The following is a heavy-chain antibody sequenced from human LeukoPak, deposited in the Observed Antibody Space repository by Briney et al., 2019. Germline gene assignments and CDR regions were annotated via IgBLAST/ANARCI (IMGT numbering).Heavy chain of an antibody. CDR1: GYTFTGYH. CDR3: ARADSSPYYFDY. V-gene: IGHV1-46*01. Sequence: ASVKVSCKASGYTFTGYHMHWMRQAPGQGLEWMGIINPSGGSTSYAQKFQGRVTMTRDTSTSTVYMELSSLRSEDTAVYYCARADSSPYYFDYWGQGTLVTVSS. CDR2: INPSGGST. J-gene: IGHJ4*02. D-gene: IGHD2-2*01.